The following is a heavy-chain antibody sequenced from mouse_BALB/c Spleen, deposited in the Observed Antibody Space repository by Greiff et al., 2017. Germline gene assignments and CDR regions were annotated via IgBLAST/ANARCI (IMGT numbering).Heavy chain of an antibody. CDR2: IFPGSGST. CDR3: EGYGNDVNAMTY. V-gene: IGHV1-9*01. D-gene: IGHD2-2*01. CDR1: GYTFSSYW. Sequence: QVQLQQSGAELMKPGASVKISCTATGYTFSSYWIEWVKQSPGQGLEWIGEIFPGSGSTNYNEKFKGKATFTADTSTNTSYMQLSSLRSEDSAVYTGEGYGNDVNAMTYGGQGPSFTVS. J-gene: IGHJ4*01.